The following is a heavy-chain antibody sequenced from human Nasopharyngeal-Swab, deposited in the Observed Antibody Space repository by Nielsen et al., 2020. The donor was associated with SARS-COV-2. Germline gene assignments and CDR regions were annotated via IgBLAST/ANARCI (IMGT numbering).Heavy chain of an antibody. V-gene: IGHV3-7*03. CDR2: IKQDGSEK. J-gene: IGHJ6*02. CDR3: ARVGLGYNWNYFDPYYYYGMDV. Sequence: GGSLRLSCAASGFTFSSYWMSWVRQAPGKGLEWVANIKQDGSEKYYVDSVKGRFTISRDNAKNSLYLQMNSLRAEDTAAYYCARVGLGYNWNYFDPYYYYGMDVWGQGTTVTVSS. CDR1: GFTFSSYW. D-gene: IGHD1-7*01.